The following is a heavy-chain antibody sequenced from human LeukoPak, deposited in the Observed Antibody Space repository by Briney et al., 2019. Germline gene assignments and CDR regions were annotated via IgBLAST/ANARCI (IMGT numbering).Heavy chain of an antibody. CDR3: ARRTPVTPNSFDS. Sequence: SETLSLTCTVSGGSISSYYWSWLRQPPGKGLEWIGYVYYSGNTNYNPPLKSRVTISLDTSKNQFSLKMTSVTAADTAVYYCARRTPVTPNSFDSWGQGTLVTVSS. J-gene: IGHJ5*01. CDR1: GGSISSYY. D-gene: IGHD4-17*01. V-gene: IGHV4-59*08. CDR2: VYYSGNT.